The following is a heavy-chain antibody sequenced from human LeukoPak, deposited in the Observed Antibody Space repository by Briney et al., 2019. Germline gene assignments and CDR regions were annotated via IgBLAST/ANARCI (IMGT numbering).Heavy chain of an antibody. CDR3: TSGGSYYSFDY. Sequence: SGGSLRLSCAASRFTFSTYEMNWDRQAPGKGLEWLCYITSSGGTIYYADSVKGRFTISRDNAKNSLYLQISSLRAEDTAVYYCTSGGSYYSFDYWGQGTLVTVSS. CDR1: RFTFSTYE. CDR2: ITSSGGTI. V-gene: IGHV3-48*03. D-gene: IGHD1-26*01. J-gene: IGHJ4*02.